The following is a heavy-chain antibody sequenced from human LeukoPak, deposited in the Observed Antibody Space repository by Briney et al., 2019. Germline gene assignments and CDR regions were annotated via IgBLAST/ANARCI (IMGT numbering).Heavy chain of an antibody. CDR2: ISSSGSTI. V-gene: IGHV3-11*04. CDR1: GFTFSDYY. Sequence: GGSLRLSCAASGFTFSDYYMTWIRQAPGKGLEWVAYISSSGSTIYYAASVKGRFTISRDNARNSLYLQMNSLRAEDTAVYYCARALNLLDPVTLDYWAQGTLVTVFS. D-gene: IGHD1-1*01. CDR3: ARALNLLDPVTLDY. J-gene: IGHJ4*02.